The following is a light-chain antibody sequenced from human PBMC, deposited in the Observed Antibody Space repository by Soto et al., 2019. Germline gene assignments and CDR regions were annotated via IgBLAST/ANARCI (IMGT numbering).Light chain of an antibody. CDR1: SSNIGAGYD. V-gene: IGLV1-40*01. CDR3: QSYDSSLSGVV. Sequence: QSVLTQPPSVSGAPGQRVTISCTGSSSNIGAGYDVHWYQHLPGTAPKLLIYDNSNRPSGVPDRFSGSKSGTSASLAITGLQAEDEADYYCQSYDSSLSGVVLGGGTKLTVL. J-gene: IGLJ2*01. CDR2: DNS.